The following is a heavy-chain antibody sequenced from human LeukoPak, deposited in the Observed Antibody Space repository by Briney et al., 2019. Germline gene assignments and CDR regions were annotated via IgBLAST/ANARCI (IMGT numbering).Heavy chain of an antibody. CDR2: ISYDGSHQ. CDR3: AKREGFMGTVTHDAFDI. Sequence: PATSLRLSCAASGFTFSSYGMHWVRQAPGKGLEWVAVISYDGSHQYYADSVKGLFTISRDKSENTMYLQMNSLRAEDTAVYYCAKREGFMGTVTHDAFDIWGQGTVVIVS. J-gene: IGHJ3*02. D-gene: IGHD5-24*01. CDR1: GFTFSSYG. V-gene: IGHV3-30*18.